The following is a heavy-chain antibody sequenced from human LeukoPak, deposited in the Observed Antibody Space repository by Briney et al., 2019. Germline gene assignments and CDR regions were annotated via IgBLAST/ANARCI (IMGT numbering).Heavy chain of an antibody. CDR3: ARVYGSGSYRLIDC. D-gene: IGHD3-10*01. CDR1: GYTFTGYY. Sequence: GASVKVSCKASGYTFTGYYMHWVRQAPGQGLEWMGRINPNSGGTNYAQKFQGRVTMTRDTSISTAYMELSRLRSDDTAVYYCARVYGSGSYRLIDCCGQGTLVTVSS. J-gene: IGHJ4*02. V-gene: IGHV1-2*06. CDR2: INPNSGGT.